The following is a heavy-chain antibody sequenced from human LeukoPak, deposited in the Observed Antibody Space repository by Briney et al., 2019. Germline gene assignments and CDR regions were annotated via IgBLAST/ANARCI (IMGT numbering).Heavy chain of an antibody. CDR1: GFTFSTYG. CDR3: ARFMGRYSYGEDAFDI. CDR2: IWYDGSNE. V-gene: IGHV3-33*01. J-gene: IGHJ3*02. Sequence: GGSLRLSCAASGFTFSTYGMHWVRQAPGKGLEWVAVIWYDGSNEHYADSVKGRFTISRDNSKNTLYLQMNSLRAEDTAVYYCARFMGRYSYGEDAFDIWGQGTMVTVSS. D-gene: IGHD5-18*01.